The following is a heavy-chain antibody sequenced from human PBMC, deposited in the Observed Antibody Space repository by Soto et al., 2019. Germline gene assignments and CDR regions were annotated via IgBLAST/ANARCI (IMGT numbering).Heavy chain of an antibody. CDR3: AKEEIVLMVYAIVSGMDV. J-gene: IGHJ6*02. CDR1: GFTFSSYA. V-gene: IGHV3-23*01. CDR2: ISGSGGST. D-gene: IGHD2-8*01. Sequence: GGSLRLSCAASGFTFSSYAMSWVRQAPGKGLEWVSAISGSGGSTYYADSVKGRFTISSDNSKNTLYLQMNSLRAEDTAVYYCAKEEIVLMVYAIVSGMDVWGQGTTVTVSS.